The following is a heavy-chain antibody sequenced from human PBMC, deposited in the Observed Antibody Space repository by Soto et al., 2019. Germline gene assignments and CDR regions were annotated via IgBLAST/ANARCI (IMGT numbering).Heavy chain of an antibody. V-gene: IGHV4-39*01. D-gene: IGHD3-10*01. CDR2: IYYSGST. Sequence: ETLSLTCTVSGGSISSSSYYWGWIRQPPGKGLEWIGSIYYSGSTYYNPSLKSRVTISVDTSKNQFSLKLSSVTAADTAVYYCARLFIVGTMVRGAHTFDYWGQGTLVTVSS. J-gene: IGHJ4*02. CDR1: GGSISSSSYY. CDR3: ARLFIVGTMVRGAHTFDY.